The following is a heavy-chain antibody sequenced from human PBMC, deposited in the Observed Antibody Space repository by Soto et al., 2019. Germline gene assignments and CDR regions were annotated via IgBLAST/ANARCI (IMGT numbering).Heavy chain of an antibody. J-gene: IGHJ3*02. V-gene: IGHV1-2*02. CDR3: ARLRLRLDTFDI. CDR2: INPNSGGT. CDR1: GDTFTGYH. D-gene: IGHD4-17*01. Sequence: EASVKVSCKSSGDTFTGYHIHWVRQAPGQGLEWVGWINPNSGGTNYAQTFRGRVTLTRDTSISTAYMELRSLRFDDTAVYYCARLRLRLDTFDIWGQGTMVTVSS.